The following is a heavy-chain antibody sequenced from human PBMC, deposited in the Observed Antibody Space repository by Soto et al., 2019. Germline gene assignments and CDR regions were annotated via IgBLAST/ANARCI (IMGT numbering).Heavy chain of an antibody. CDR2: FDPEDGET. Sequence: ASVKVSCKVSGYTLTELSMHWVRQAPGKGLEWMGGFDPEDGETIYAQKLQGRVTMTTDTSTSTAYMELRSLRSDDTAVYYCARGKSYGSGSYEGGGTFDIWGQGTMVTVSS. D-gene: IGHD3-10*01. CDR1: GYTLTELS. V-gene: IGHV1-24*01. J-gene: IGHJ3*02. CDR3: ARGKSYGSGSYEGGGTFDI.